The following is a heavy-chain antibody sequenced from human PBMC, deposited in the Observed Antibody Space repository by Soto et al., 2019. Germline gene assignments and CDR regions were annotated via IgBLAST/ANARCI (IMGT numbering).Heavy chain of an antibody. CDR3: AGGRDVEGATHEE. CDR2: ISYDGSNK. D-gene: IGHD1-26*01. J-gene: IGHJ4*02. CDR1: GFTFSSYG. Sequence: QVQLVESGGGVVQPGRSLRLSCAASGFTFSSYGMHWVRQAPGKGLEWVAVISYDGSNKYYAASVKGRFTISRDNSKNTLYLQMNSLRAEDTAVYYCAGGRDVEGATHEEWDQGTLVTVSS. V-gene: IGHV3-30*03.